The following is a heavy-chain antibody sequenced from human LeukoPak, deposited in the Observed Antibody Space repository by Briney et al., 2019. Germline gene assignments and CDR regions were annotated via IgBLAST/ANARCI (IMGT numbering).Heavy chain of an antibody. CDR1: GYSFTSYW. CDR3: ARRVGDGYNSWYFDY. D-gene: IGHD5-24*01. J-gene: IGHJ4*02. Sequence: GESLKISCKGSGYSFTSYWIGWVRQMPGKGLEWMGIIYPGDSDTRYSPSFQGQVTISADKSISTAYLQWSSLKASDTAMYYCARRVGDGYNSWYFDYWGQGTLVTVSS. V-gene: IGHV5-51*01. CDR2: IYPGDSDT.